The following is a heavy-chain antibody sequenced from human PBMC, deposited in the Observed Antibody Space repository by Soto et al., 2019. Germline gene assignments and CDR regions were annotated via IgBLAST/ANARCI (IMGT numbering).Heavy chain of an antibody. CDR1: GFTFSSYS. CDR3: ARDYCSGGSCYRRGDY. D-gene: IGHD2-15*01. J-gene: IGHJ4*02. V-gene: IGHV3-21*01. Sequence: GGSLRLSCAASGFTFSSYSMNWVRQAPGKGLELVLSIIISISYIFYADSVKGRFTISRDNAKNSLYLQMNSLRAEDTAVYYCARDYCSGGSCYRRGDYWGQGTLVTVSS. CDR2: IIISISYI.